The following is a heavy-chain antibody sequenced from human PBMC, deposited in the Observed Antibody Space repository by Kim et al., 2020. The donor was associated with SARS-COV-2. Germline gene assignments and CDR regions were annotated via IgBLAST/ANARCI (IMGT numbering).Heavy chain of an antibody. J-gene: IGHJ4*02. CDR2: NT. V-gene: IGHV1-3*01. Sequence: NTKLYQKFHGRVTITRDTSASTAYVGLTSLRSEDTAMYYCARGSGWAFDYWGQGTLVTVAS. D-gene: IGHD6-19*01. CDR3: ARGSGWAFDY.